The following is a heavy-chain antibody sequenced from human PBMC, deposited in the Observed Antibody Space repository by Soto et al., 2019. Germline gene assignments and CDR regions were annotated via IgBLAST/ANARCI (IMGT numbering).Heavy chain of an antibody. CDR2: MNPNSGNT. Sequence: ASVKVSCKASGYTFTSYDINWVRQATGQGLEWMGWMNPNSGNTGYAPKFQGRVTMTRNTSISTAYMELSSLRSEDTAVYYCARRTTVAYYYYYMDVWGKGTTVTVSS. D-gene: IGHD4-17*01. CDR3: ARRTTVAYYYYYMDV. CDR1: GYTFTSYD. J-gene: IGHJ6*03. V-gene: IGHV1-8*01.